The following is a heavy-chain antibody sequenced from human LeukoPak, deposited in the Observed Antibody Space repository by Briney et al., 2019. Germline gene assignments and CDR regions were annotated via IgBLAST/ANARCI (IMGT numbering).Heavy chain of an antibody. CDR1: GGTFSSYA. J-gene: IGHJ6*02. Sequence: ASVKVSCKASGGTFSSYAISWVRQAPGQGLEWMGGIIPIFGTANYAQKFQGRVTITADESTSTAYMELSSLRAEDTAVYYCAREVIMTGHYYGMDVWGQGTTVTVSS. D-gene: IGHD2-21*01. CDR3: AREVIMTGHYYGMDV. V-gene: IGHV1-69*13. CDR2: IIPIFGTA.